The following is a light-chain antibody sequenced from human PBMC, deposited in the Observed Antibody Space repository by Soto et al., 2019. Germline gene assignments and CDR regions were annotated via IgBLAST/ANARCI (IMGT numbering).Light chain of an antibody. V-gene: IGLV2-23*01. CDR1: SSDVGRYNL. Sequence: LTQPASVSGSPGQSITISCTGTSSDVGRYNLVSWYQQHPGKAPKLIIHEDTKRSSGLSNRFSGSKSGNTASLTISGLQAEDEADYYCCSYAGSSTYVFGTGTKVTVL. CDR3: CSYAGSSTYV. CDR2: EDT. J-gene: IGLJ1*01.